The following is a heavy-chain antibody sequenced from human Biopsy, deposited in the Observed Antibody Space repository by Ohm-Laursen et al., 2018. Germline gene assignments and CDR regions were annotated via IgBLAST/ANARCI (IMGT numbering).Heavy chain of an antibody. CDR1: GYTFTAYS. CDR2: ISTYNDDT. Sequence: SVKVSCKASGYTFTAYSISWVRQAPGQGLEWMGWISTYNDDTNIAQKFQGRVSMTTDTSTRTAYMELRSLRSGDTAIYFCARDPGYDFWSGSDPFDIWGQGTLVTVS. CDR3: ARDPGYDFWSGSDPFDI. J-gene: IGHJ3*02. V-gene: IGHV1-18*04. D-gene: IGHD3-3*01.